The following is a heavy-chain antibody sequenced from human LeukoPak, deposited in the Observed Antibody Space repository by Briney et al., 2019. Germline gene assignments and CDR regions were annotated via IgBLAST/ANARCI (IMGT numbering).Heavy chain of an antibody. CDR3: ARDQPGSGYDSYNWFDP. J-gene: IGHJ5*02. V-gene: IGHV1-69*05. D-gene: IGHD5-12*01. Sequence: SVKVSCKASGGTFSSYAISWVRQAPGQGLEWMGGIIPIFGTANYAQKFQGRVTITTNESTSTAYMELSSLRSEDTAVYYCARDQPGSGYDSYNWFDPWGQGTLVPVSS. CDR1: GGTFSSYA. CDR2: IIPIFGTA.